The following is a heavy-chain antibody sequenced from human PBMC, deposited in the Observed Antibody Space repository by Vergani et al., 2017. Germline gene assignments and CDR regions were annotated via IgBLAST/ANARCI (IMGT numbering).Heavy chain of an antibody. CDR2: IQFDGSNQ. CDR1: GFPFSTYG. Sequence: QVQLVESGGGVVQPGESLRLSCAASGFPFSTYGMHWFRQAPGKGLEWVAFIQFDGSNQYYADSVKGRFTLSRDFSKNTLYLQMNSLRTDDTATYYCAKHFRGWGIDYWGQGTQVIVSS. V-gene: IGHV3-30*02. CDR3: AKHFRGWGIDY. D-gene: IGHD3-16*01. J-gene: IGHJ4*02.